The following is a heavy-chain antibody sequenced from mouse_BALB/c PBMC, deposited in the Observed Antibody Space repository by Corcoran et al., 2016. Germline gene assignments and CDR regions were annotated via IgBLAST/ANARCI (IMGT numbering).Heavy chain of an antibody. CDR3: ARPTTVVGDWFAY. V-gene: IGHV1S136*01. D-gene: IGHD1-1*01. CDR1: GYTFTSYV. CDR2: INPYNDGT. Sequence: EVQLQQSGPELVKPGASVKMSCKASGYTFTSYVMHWVKQKPGQGLEWIGYINPYNDGTKYNEKFKGKATLTSDKSSSTAYMELSSLTSEDSAVYYCARPTTVVGDWFAYWGQGTLVTVSA. J-gene: IGHJ3*01.